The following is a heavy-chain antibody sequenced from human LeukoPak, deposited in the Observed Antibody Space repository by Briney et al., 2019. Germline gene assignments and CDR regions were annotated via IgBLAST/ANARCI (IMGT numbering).Heavy chain of an antibody. D-gene: IGHD1-20*01. CDR2: ISGSGGST. CDR1: GFTFSSYA. J-gene: IGHJ5*02. CDR3: AITSRANWFDP. Sequence: GGSLRLSCAASGFTFSSYAMSWVRQAPGKGLEWVSAISGSGGSTYYADSVKGRFTISRDNSKNTLYLQMNSLRAEDTAIYYCAITSRANWFDPWGQGTLVTVSS. V-gene: IGHV3-23*01.